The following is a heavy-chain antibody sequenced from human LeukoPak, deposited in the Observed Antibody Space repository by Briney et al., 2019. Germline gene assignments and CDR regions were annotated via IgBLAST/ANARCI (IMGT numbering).Heavy chain of an antibody. J-gene: IGHJ3*02. V-gene: IGHV3-43*01. D-gene: IGHD3-22*01. CDR2: ITWDGGTT. CDR1: GFTFEDFA. CDR3: AINYYDIRGAFDI. Sequence: GGSLRLSCAASGFTFEDFAMHWVRQPPGKGLEWVSLITWDGGTTYYADSVKGRFTISRDNSKNSLYLQMNSLRTEDTALYYCAINYYDIRGAFDIWAKGQRSPSLQ.